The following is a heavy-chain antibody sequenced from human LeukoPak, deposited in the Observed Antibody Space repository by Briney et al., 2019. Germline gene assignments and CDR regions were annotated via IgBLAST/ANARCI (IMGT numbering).Heavy chain of an antibody. J-gene: IGHJ4*02. Sequence: GGSLRLSCTASGFTFGDYVMSWVRRAPGKGLEWVSYISSSSSTIYYADSVKGRFTISRDNAKNSLYLQMNSLRAEDTAVYYCARDSPMVRGVIITPFDYWGQGTLVTVSS. D-gene: IGHD3-10*01. CDR3: ARDSPMVRGVIITPFDY. CDR2: ISSSSSTI. V-gene: IGHV3-48*01. CDR1: GFTFGDYV.